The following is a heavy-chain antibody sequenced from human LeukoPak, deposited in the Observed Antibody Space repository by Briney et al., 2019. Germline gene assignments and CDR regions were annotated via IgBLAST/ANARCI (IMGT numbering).Heavy chain of an antibody. CDR1: GFSFSNAW. CDR2: IRSKADGGTT. Sequence: GGSLRLSCAASGFSFSNAWMSWVRQAPGKGLEWIGRIRSKADGGTTDYVAPVKDRFTISRDDSKNTLYLQMNSLKTEDTAVYYCATDVAARGVWDCWGQGTLVTVSS. J-gene: IGHJ4*02. V-gene: IGHV3-15*01. CDR3: ATDVAARGVWDC. D-gene: IGHD3-10*01.